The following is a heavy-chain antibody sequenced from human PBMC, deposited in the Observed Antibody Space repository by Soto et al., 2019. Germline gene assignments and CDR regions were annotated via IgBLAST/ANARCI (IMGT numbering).Heavy chain of an antibody. CDR1: GYTFTSYG. CDR2: ISAYNGNT. Sequence: ASVKVSCKASGYTFTSYGISWVRQAPGQGLEWMGWISAYNGNTNYAQKLQGRVTMTTDTSTSTAYMELRSLRSDDTAVYYCARDPLSNQILPGLQRMDYYYGMDVWGQGTKVTVSS. D-gene: IGHD3-9*01. J-gene: IGHJ6*02. CDR3: ARDPLSNQILPGLQRMDYYYGMDV. V-gene: IGHV1-18*04.